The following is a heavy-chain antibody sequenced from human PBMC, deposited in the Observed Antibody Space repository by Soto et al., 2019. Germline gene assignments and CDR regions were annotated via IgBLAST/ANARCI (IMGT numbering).Heavy chain of an antibody. V-gene: IGHV3-15*01. J-gene: IGHJ4*02. D-gene: IGHD6-19*01. CDR3: TTAEYSSGWYYNYFDY. CDR1: GFTFSNAW. CDR2: IKSKTDGGTT. Sequence: GGSLRLSCAAAGFTFSNAWMSWVRQAPGKGLEWVGRIKSKTDGGTTDYAAPVKGRFTISRDDSKNTLYLQMNSLKTEDTAVYYCTTAEYSSGWYYNYFDYWGQGTLVTVSS.